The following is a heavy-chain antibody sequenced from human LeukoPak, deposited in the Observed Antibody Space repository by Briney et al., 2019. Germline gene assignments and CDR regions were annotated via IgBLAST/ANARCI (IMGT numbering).Heavy chain of an antibody. J-gene: IGHJ4*02. V-gene: IGHV3-15*01. CDR3: TTDASMGATPFDY. Sequence: PGRSLRLSCAASGFTFSNAWMSWVRQAPGKGLEWVGRIKSKSHVGTTDYAAPVKGRFTISRDDSENTLSLQMNSPKTEDTAVYYCTTDASMGATPFDYWGQGTLVTVSS. D-gene: IGHD1-26*01. CDR1: GFTFSNAW. CDR2: IKSKSHVGTT.